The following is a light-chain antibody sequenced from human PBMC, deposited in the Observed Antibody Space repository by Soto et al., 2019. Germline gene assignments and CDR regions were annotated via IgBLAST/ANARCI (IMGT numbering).Light chain of an antibody. V-gene: IGKV3-15*01. CDR1: QSVSSN. Sequence: EIVMTQSPATLSVSPGERATLSSRASQSVSSNLAWYQQKPGQAPRLLIYGASTRATGISARFSGSRSGTEFTLTISSLQSEDFAVYYCQQYNNWPPTFGQGTRLEIK. CDR2: GAS. J-gene: IGKJ5*01. CDR3: QQYNNWPPT.